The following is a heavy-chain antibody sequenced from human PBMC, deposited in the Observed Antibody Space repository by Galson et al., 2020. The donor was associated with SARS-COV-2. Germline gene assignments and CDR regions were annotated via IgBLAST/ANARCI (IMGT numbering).Heavy chain of an antibody. V-gene: IGHV3-20*01. D-gene: IGHD6-13*01. CDR2: INWNGGST. CDR3: ATAGYSSSWYFAFDI. CDR1: GFTFDDYG. Sequence: SGGSLRLSCAASGFTFDDYGMSWVRQAPGKGLEWVSGINWNGGSTGYADSVKGRFTISRDNAKNSLYLQMNSLRAEDTALYHCATAGYSSSWYFAFDICGQGTMVTVSS. J-gene: IGHJ3*02.